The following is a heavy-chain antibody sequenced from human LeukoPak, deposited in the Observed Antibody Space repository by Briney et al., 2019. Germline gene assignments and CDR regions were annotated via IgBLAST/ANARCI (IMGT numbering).Heavy chain of an antibody. D-gene: IGHD3-22*01. V-gene: IGHV3-48*03. J-gene: IGHJ1*01. Sequence: PGGSLRLSCAASGFTFSSYEMNWVRQAPGKGLEWVSYISSSGSTIYYADSVKGRFTISRDNAKNSLYLQMNSLRAEDTAVYYCARGPYYYDRVVEFQHWGQGTLVTVSS. CDR3: ARGPYYYDRVVEFQH. CDR1: GFTFSSYE. CDR2: ISSSGSTI.